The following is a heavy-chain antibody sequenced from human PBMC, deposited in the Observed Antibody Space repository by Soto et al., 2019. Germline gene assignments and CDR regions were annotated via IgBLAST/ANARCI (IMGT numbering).Heavy chain of an antibody. CDR2: IYHSGST. D-gene: IGHD3-3*01. J-gene: IGHJ5*02. V-gene: IGHV4-30-2*01. CDR1: GGSISSGGYS. CDR3: ARSPYDFWSGYHRAGWFDP. Sequence: SETLFLTCAVSGGSISSGGYSWSWIRQPPGKGLEWIGYIYHSGSTYYNPSLKSRVTISVDRSKNQFSLKLSSVTAADTAVYYCARSPYDFWSGYHRAGWFDPWGQGTLVTVSS.